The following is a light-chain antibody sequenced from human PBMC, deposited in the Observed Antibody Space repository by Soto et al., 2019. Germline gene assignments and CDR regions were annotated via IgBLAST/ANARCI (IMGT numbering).Light chain of an antibody. CDR3: QQYNSYPRT. CDR1: PDIGSY. J-gene: IGKJ1*01. CDR2: AAS. V-gene: IGKV1-16*01. Sequence: DIQMTQSPSSLSVSVGDRVTITCRASPDIGSYLGWFQQKPGKAPTSLIYAASTLQVGVPSRFSSSGSGTDFILTIISRQPEDFSTYYCQQYNSYPRTFGQGTKVEIK.